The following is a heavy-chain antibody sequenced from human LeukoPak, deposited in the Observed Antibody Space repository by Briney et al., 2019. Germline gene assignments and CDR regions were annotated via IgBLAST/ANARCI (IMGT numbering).Heavy chain of an antibody. CDR1: GYTLTRYY. CDR2: INPNSGGT. V-gene: IGHV1-2*06. J-gene: IGHJ4*02. CDR3: ARVLWVLLPDY. Sequence: ASVKVSFKASGYTLTRYYMHWVRQAPGQGLEWMGRINPNSGGTNYAQKFQGRVTMTRDTSISTAYMELSRLRSDDTAVYYCARVLWVLLPDYWDQGTVVTVSS. D-gene: IGHD1-26*01.